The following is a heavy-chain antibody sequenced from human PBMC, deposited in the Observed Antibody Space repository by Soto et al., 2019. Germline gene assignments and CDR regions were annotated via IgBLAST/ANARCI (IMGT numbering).Heavy chain of an antibody. CDR3: VRSGTAPLLRHSWFDT. Sequence: EVQLVESGGGLVMTVGCLRLSCAAYRFSFNTYDMNWVRQAPGKGLEWVSSITTSSAYIYYADSLKGRITISRDNAKNSLLLQMNSLRAEDTAVYSCVRSGTAPLLRHSWFDTWGQGTLVTVSS. V-gene: IGHV3-21*01. CDR1: RFSFNTYD. J-gene: IGHJ5*02. CDR2: ITTSSAYI. D-gene: IGHD2-21*01.